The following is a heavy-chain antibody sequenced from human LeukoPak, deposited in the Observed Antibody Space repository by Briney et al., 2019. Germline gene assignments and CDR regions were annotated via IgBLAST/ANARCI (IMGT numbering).Heavy chain of an antibody. Sequence: SETLSLTCTVSGDSITSYYWNWIRQPPGKGLDWIGYIHYSGSTKYSPSLKSRVTISVDTSKNQFSLRLISVTAADTAVYYCARFRDGYNFWFDPWGQGALVTVSS. V-gene: IGHV4-59*01. CDR1: GDSITSYY. CDR3: ARFRDGYNFWFDP. CDR2: IHYSGST. D-gene: IGHD5-24*01. J-gene: IGHJ5*01.